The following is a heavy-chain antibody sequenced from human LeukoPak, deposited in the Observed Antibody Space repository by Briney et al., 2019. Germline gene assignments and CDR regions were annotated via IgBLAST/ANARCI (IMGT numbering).Heavy chain of an antibody. D-gene: IGHD6-13*01. CDR1: GYTFTAYY. Sequence: ASVKVSCKASGYTFTAYYMYWVRQAPGQGLEWVGWINPNSGGTNYAQKFQGRVTMTRDTSISTAYMELSRLRSDDTAVYYCAREGSGFSSIAAARGSNWFDPWGQGTLVTVSS. CDR3: AREGSGFSSIAAARGSNWFDP. V-gene: IGHV1-2*02. CDR2: INPNSGGT. J-gene: IGHJ5*02.